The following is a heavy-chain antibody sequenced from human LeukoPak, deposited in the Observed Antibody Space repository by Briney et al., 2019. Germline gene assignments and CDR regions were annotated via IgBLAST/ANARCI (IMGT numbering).Heavy chain of an antibody. Sequence: GGSLRLSCAASGFTFSSYGMHWVRQAPGKGLEWVAVISYDGSNKYYADSVKGRFTISRDNSKNTLYLQMNSLRAEDTAVYYCARPLRGGAAAWYYMDVWGKGTTVTVSS. CDR3: ARPLRGGAAAWYYMDV. V-gene: IGHV3-30*03. CDR1: GFTFSSYG. J-gene: IGHJ6*03. CDR2: ISYDGSNK. D-gene: IGHD6-13*01.